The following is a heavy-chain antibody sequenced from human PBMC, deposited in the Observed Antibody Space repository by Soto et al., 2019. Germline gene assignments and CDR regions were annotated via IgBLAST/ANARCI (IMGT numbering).Heavy chain of an antibody. CDR3: ARPRESGKNYYGVDV. J-gene: IGHJ6*02. V-gene: IGHV5-51*01. Sequence: PGESLKISCKGSGYSFTSYWIGWVRQMPGKGLEWMGIIYPGDSDTRYSPSFQGQVTISADKSISTAYLQWSSLKASDIAMYYCARPRESGKNYYGVDVWGQGTTVTVSS. CDR2: IYPGDSDT. CDR1: GYSFTSYW.